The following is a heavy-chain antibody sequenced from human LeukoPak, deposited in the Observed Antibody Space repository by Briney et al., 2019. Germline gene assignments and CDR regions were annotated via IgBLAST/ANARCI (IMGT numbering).Heavy chain of an antibody. J-gene: IGHJ6*03. CDR3: ARDFPTYYYYMDV. CDR1: RYTFTSYA. CDR2: ISAYNGNT. Sequence: ASVKVSCKASRYTFTSYAISWVRQAPGQGLEWMGWISAYNGNTNYAQKLQGRVTMTTDTSTSTAYMELRSLRSDDTAVYYCARDFPTYYYYMDVWGKGTTVTVSS. V-gene: IGHV1-18*01.